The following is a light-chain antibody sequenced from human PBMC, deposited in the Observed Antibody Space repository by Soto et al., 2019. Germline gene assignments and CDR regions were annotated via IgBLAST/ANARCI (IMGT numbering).Light chain of an antibody. CDR1: QSVSSN. V-gene: IGKV3-15*01. CDR3: QQRSSAIT. CDR2: GAS. J-gene: IGKJ5*01. Sequence: ELLLTQFQATLSVSPGEGATLSCRASQSVSSNLAWYQHKPGQAPRLLIYGASNRATGVPARFSGSGSGTEFTLTISSLQAEDFAVYYCQQRSSAITFGQGTRLEIK.